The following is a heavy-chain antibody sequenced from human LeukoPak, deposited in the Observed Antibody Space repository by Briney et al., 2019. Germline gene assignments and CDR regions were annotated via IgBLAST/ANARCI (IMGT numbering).Heavy chain of an antibody. CDR1: GGSISSSSYY. V-gene: IGHV4-39*01. CDR2: IYYSGST. Sequence: SKTLSLTCTVSGGSISSSSYYWGWIRQPPGKGLEWIGSIYYSGSTYYNPSLKSRVTISVDTSKNQFSLKLSSVTAADTAVYYCARHGAAVAGTKEDSYYFDYWGQGTLVTVSS. D-gene: IGHD6-19*01. CDR3: ARHGAAVAGTKEDSYYFDY. J-gene: IGHJ4*02.